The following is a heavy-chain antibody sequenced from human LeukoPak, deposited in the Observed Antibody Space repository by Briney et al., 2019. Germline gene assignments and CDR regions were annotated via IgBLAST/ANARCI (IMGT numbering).Heavy chain of an antibody. J-gene: IGHJ5*02. CDR3: ARLRFGELLYSWFDP. Sequence: PGGSLRLSCAASGFTFSSYSMAWVRQAPGKGLGWVSYISSSSSSIYYADSVKGRFTISRDNARNSLYLQMNSLRAEDTAVYYCARLRFGELLYSWFDPWGQGTLVTVSS. CDR1: GFTFSSYS. D-gene: IGHD3-10*01. CDR2: ISSSSSSI. V-gene: IGHV3-48*01.